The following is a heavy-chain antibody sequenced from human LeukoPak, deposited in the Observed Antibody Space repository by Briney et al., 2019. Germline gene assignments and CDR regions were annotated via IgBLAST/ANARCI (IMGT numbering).Heavy chain of an antibody. CDR2: IYSGGST. CDR1: GFTVSSNY. Sequence: GGSLRLSCAASGFTVSSNYMSWVRQAPGKGLEWVSVIYSGGSTYYADSVKGRFTISRDNSKNTPYLQMNSLRAEDTAVYYCARDSSSGYGGYFDYWGQGTLVTVSS. V-gene: IGHV3-53*01. J-gene: IGHJ4*02. CDR3: ARDSSSGYGGYFDY. D-gene: IGHD3-22*01.